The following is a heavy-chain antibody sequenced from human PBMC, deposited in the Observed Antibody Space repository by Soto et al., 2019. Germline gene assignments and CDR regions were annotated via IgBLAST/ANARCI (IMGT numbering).Heavy chain of an antibody. Sequence: EVQLVESGGGLVQPGGSLRLSCAASGLTVSSNYMSWVRQAPGKGLEWVLVIYSGGRTDYADSVKGRFTISRDNSKNTLYLQMNSLRVEDTAVYYCARDRVTRGGSHYGLDVWGQGTTVTVSS. CDR3: ARDRVTRGGSHYGLDV. CDR1: GLTVSSNY. V-gene: IGHV3-66*01. J-gene: IGHJ6*02. D-gene: IGHD2-2*01. CDR2: IYSGGRT.